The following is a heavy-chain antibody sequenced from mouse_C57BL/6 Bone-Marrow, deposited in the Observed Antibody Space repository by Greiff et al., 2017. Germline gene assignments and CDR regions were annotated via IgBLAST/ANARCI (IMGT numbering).Heavy chain of an antibody. CDR3: SRKDYYSSCGWFAY. CDR1: GYTFTSYG. J-gene: IGHJ3*01. V-gene: IGHV1-81*01. CDR2: IYPRSGNT. Sequence: QVQLQQSGAELARPGASVKLSCKASGYTFTSYGISWVKQRTGQGLEWIGEIYPRSGNTYYNEKFKGKATLTADKSSSTAYMELRSLTSEDSAVXFCSRKDYYSSCGWFAYWGQGTLVTVSA. D-gene: IGHD2-5*01.